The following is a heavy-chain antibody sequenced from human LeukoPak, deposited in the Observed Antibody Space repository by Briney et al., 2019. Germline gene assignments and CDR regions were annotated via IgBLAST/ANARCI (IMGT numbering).Heavy chain of an antibody. CDR3: AKDTTAWWYHRAYMDV. CDR2: ISGSGDTT. V-gene: IGHV3-23*01. J-gene: IGHJ6*03. D-gene: IGHD2-15*01. CDR1: GFTFSSYA. Sequence: TGGSLRLSCAASGFTFSSYAMSWVRQAPGGGLEWVSAISGSGDTTYHADSVKGRFTISRDNSENRLFLQMDGLRAEDTAVYFCAKDTTAWWYHRAYMDVWGKGTTVTVSS.